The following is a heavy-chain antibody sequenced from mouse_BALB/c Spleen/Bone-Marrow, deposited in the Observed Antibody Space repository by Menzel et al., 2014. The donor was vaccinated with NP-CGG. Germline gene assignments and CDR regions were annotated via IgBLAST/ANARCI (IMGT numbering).Heavy chain of an antibody. J-gene: IGHJ3*01. CDR2: IDTSDSYT. CDR1: GHTFIDYW. V-gene: IGHV1-69*01. Sequence: QVQLQQSGAELVMPGASVKMSCKASGHTFIDYWMHWVKQRPGQGLEWIGAIDTSDSYTSYNQKFKGKATLTVDESSSTAYMQLSSLTSEDSAVYYCARSDYRYDPFAYWGQGTLVTVSA. D-gene: IGHD2-14*01. CDR3: ARSDYRYDPFAY.